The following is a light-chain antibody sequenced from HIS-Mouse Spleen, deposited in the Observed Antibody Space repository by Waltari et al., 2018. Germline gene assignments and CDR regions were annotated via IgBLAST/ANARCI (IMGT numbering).Light chain of an antibody. CDR1: SSDVGGYNY. V-gene: IGLV2-11*01. CDR3: WSYADSYTGV. CDR2: DVS. J-gene: IGLJ1*01. Sequence: QSALTQPRSVSGSPGQSVTISCTGTSSDVGGYNYVSWYQEHPGKAPKLMFYDVSKPPSGVPDRFSGSKSGNTASLNISGLQAEDEADYYCWSYADSYTGVFGTGTKVTVL.